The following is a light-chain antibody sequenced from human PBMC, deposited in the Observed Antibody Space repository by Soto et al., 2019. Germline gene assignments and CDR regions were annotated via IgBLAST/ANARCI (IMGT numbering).Light chain of an antibody. J-gene: IGKJ5*01. V-gene: IGKV1-8*01. CDR2: AAS. CDR1: QGISSY. Sequence: AIRMTQSPSSLSASTGDRVTITCRASQGISSYLAWYQQKPGKAPKLLIYAASTLQSGVPSRFSGSASGTYFTLTISSLQPEDFATYYCQQASSFPLTFGQGTRLEIK. CDR3: QQASSFPLT.